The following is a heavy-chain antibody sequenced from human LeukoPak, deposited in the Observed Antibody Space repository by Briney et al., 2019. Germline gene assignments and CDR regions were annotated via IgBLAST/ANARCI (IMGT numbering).Heavy chain of an antibody. CDR1: GGSISSGSYY. Sequence: SETLSLTCTVSGGSISSGSYYWSWIRQPAGKGLEWIGRIYTSGSTNYNPSLKSRVTISVDTSKNQFSLKLSSVTAADTAVYYCARAAGITICGVATRVYNWFDPWGQGTLVTVSS. J-gene: IGHJ5*02. V-gene: IGHV4-61*02. D-gene: IGHD3-3*01. CDR2: IYTSGST. CDR3: ARAAGITICGVATRVYNWFDP.